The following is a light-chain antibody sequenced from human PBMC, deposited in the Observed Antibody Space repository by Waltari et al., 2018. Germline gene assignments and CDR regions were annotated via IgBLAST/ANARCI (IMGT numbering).Light chain of an antibody. Sequence: DIQMTQSPSTLSASVGDGIIIPCRASQSVDSWLAWYQQKPGRAPKLLIYKASSLQTGVPSRFSGGGSGTEFTLTISSLQPDDFATYYCLQYYSYALFTFGPGTKVDLK. CDR3: LQYYSYALFT. CDR1: QSVDSW. V-gene: IGKV1-5*03. J-gene: IGKJ3*01. CDR2: KAS.